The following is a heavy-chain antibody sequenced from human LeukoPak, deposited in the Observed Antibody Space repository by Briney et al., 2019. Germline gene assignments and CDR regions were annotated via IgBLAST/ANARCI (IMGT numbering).Heavy chain of an antibody. CDR2: ISAHNGNT. D-gene: IGHD3-22*01. CDR3: VRDAYYYDKVGYFDY. V-gene: IGHV1-18*01. Sequence: ASVKVSCKASGYSFTSYGIGWVRQAPGEGLEWMGWISAHNGNTHYAQKFQGRVTVTTDTATTTAYMELRSLRSDDTAVYYCVRDAYYYDKVGYFDYWGQGTLVTVSS. J-gene: IGHJ4*02. CDR1: GYSFTSYG.